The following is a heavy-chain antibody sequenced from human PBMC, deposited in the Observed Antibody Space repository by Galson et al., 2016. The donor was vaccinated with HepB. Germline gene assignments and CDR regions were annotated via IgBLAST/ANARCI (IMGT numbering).Heavy chain of an antibody. Sequence: TLSLTCAVSGASISRNAWWSWVRQPPGKRLEWIGEVFHSGLTYYNPSLKGRVTMSVDESKNLFSLKLMSVTAADTAVYYCASYFVQSWVGSDAFDTWGQGTLVTVSS. D-gene: IGHD3-10*01. CDR2: VFHSGLT. V-gene: IGHV4-4*02. CDR1: GASISRNAW. CDR3: ASYFVQSWVGSDAFDT. J-gene: IGHJ3*02.